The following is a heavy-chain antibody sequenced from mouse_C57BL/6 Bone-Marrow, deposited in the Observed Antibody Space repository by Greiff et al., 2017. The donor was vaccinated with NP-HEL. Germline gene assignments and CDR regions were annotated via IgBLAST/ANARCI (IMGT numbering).Heavy chain of an antibody. V-gene: IGHV1-42*01. CDR2: INPSTGGT. Sequence: VQLKESGPELVKPGASVKISCKASGYSFTGYYMNWVKQSPEKSLEWIGEINPSTGGTTYNQKFKAKATLTVDKSSSTAYMQLKSLTSEDSAVDYCASITTVVEGFAYWGQGTLVTVSA. CDR3: ASITTVVEGFAY. J-gene: IGHJ3*01. D-gene: IGHD1-1*01. CDR1: GYSFTGYY.